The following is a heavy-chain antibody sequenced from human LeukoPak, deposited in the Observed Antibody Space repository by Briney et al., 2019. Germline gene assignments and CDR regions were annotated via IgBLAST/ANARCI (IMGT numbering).Heavy chain of an antibody. CDR3: ARLSADSSSSRGFDY. D-gene: IGHD2-2*01. CDR2: IYTSGST. Sequence: PSETLSLTCTVSGASISSYYWTWIRQPAGKGLEWIGRIYTSGSTNYNPSLKSRVTMSVDTSKNQFSLKLNSVTAADTAVYYCARLSADSSSSRGFDYWGQGTRVTVSS. V-gene: IGHV4-4*07. CDR1: GASISSYY. J-gene: IGHJ4*02.